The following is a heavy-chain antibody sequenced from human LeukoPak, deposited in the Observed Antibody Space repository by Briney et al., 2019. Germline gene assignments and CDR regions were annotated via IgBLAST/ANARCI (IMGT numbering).Heavy chain of an antibody. V-gene: IGHV4-4*07. J-gene: IGHJ4*02. Sequence: SETLSLTCTVSGGSISSYYWSWIRQPAGKGLEWIGRIYTSGSTNYNPSLKSRVTMSVDTSKNQFSLKLSSVTAADTAVYYCASQGYSCGPADYWGQGTLVTVSS. CDR1: GGSISSYY. D-gene: IGHD5-18*01. CDR3: ASQGYSCGPADY. CDR2: IYTSGST.